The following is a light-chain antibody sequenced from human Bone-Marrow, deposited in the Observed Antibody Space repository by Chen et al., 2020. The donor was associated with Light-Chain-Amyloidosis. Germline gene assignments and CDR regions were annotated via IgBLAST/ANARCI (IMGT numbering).Light chain of an antibody. CDR2: DDS. CDR3: HVWDRSSDRPV. Sequence: SYVLTQPSSVSVAPGQTATIACGGNNIGSTSVHWYQQTPGQAPLLVVYDDSDRPSEIPERYAGSNSGNTGTLTIRRGEAGDEADYYCHVWDRSSDRPVFGGGTQLTVL. J-gene: IGLJ3*02. V-gene: IGLV3-21*02. CDR1: NIGSTS.